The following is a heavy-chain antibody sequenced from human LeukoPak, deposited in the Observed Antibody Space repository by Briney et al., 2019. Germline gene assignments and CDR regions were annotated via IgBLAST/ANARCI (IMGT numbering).Heavy chain of an antibody. CDR2: IFSNDEK. J-gene: IGHJ5*02. D-gene: IGHD6-13*01. V-gene: IGHV2-26*01. CDR3: ARIPRYSRGPDP. CDR1: GFSLSNTKLG. Sequence: ESGPTLVNPTETLTLTCTVSGFSLSNTKLGVSWIRQPPGKALEWLAHIFSNDEKSYSTSLKTRLTISQDTSKSQVVLTMTNMDPVDTATYYCARIPRYSRGPDPWGQGTLVTVSS.